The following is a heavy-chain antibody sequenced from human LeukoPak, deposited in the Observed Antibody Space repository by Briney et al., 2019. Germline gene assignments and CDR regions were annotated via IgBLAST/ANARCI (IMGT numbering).Heavy chain of an antibody. CDR3: ARTTDGYSYGPYYFDY. CDR2: IKSKTDGGTT. J-gene: IGHJ4*02. CDR1: GFTFSNAW. V-gene: IGHV3-15*01. Sequence: GGSLRLSCAASGFTFSNAWMSWVRQAPGKGLEWVGRIKSKTDGGTTDYAAPVKGRFTISRDDSKNTLYLQMNSLKTEDTAVYYCARTTDGYSYGPYYFDYWGQGTLVTVSS. D-gene: IGHD5-18*01.